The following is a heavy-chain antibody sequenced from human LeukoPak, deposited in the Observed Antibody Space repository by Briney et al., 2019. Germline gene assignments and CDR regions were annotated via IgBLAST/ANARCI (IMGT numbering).Heavy chain of an antibody. CDR1: GDSIRGFY. J-gene: IGHJ4*02. Sequence: SETLSLTCNVSGDSIRGFYWGWLRQLPGKGLEWIGYFDYSGGSNYNPALESRVIISVDTSKNQFSLKLRSLTAADTAVYYCARWNYDIWTGHRYFDYWGQGTLVIVSS. D-gene: IGHD3/OR15-3a*01. CDR3: ARWNYDIWTGHRYFDY. CDR2: FDYSGGS. V-gene: IGHV4-59*01.